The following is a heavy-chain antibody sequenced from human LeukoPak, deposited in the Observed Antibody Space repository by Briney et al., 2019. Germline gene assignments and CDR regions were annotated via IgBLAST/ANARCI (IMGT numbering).Heavy chain of an antibody. CDR3: ASGLWVTAIEEGPIGNNDF. Sequence: ASVKVSCKASGYTFTDYYMHWVRQAPGQGLEWIGWISPDSGRTGFAQKFQGRVTMTRDTSISTAYMELSRLRSDDTAVYYCASGLWVTAIEEGPIGNNDFWGQGTLVTVSS. D-gene: IGHD2-21*02. CDR2: ISPDSGRT. J-gene: IGHJ4*02. CDR1: GYTFTDYY. V-gene: IGHV1-2*02.